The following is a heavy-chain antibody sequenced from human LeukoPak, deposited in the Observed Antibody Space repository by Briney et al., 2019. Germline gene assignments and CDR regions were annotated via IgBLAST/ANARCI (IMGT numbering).Heavy chain of an antibody. CDR2: IYYSGST. V-gene: IGHV4-59*08. CDR1: DGSISSNF. Sequence: SETLSLTCTVSDGSISSNFWSWIRQPPGKGREWIGYIYYSGSTNYNPSLKSRVTISVDTSKNQFFLKLSSVTAADTAVYYCARHKPGTYYYGMDVWGQGTTVTVSS. CDR3: ARHKPGTYYYGMDV. D-gene: IGHD3-16*01. J-gene: IGHJ6*02.